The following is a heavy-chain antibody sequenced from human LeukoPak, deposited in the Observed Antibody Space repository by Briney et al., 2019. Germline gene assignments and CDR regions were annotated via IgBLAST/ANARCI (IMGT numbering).Heavy chain of an antibody. J-gene: IGHJ6*02. V-gene: IGHV3-13*01. CDR3: ARAKRETSTRPWTSGMDV. Sequence: GGSLRLSCAASGFTPSDYDIHWVRQPIGKGLDWVSGLGSAGDKYHAGSERGRFTISREDAENSVYLQMNGLRPEDTAIYYCARAKRETSTRPWTSGMDVWGQGTRVTVSS. CDR1: GFTPSDYD. D-gene: IGHD3/OR15-3a*01. CDR2: LGSAGDK.